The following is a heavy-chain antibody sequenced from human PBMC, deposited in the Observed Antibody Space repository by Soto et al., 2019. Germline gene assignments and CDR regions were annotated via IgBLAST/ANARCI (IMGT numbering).Heavy chain of an antibody. D-gene: IGHD3-3*01. V-gene: IGHV4-30-4*01. Sequence: SETLSLTCTVSGCSISSCDYYWSWIRQPPGKGLEWIGYIYYSGSTYYNPSLKRRVTISVDTSKNQFSLKLSSVTAADTAVYYCARVLGNDFWRGYPDDYWGQGTLGTVSS. J-gene: IGHJ4*02. CDR2: IYYSGST. CDR3: ARVLGNDFWRGYPDDY. CDR1: GCSISSCDYY.